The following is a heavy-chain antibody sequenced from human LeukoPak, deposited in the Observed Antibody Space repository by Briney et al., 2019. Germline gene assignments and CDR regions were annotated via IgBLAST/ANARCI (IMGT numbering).Heavy chain of an antibody. CDR2: ISYDGSNK. CDR3: SYDSSGYYDAFDI. D-gene: IGHD3-22*01. Sequence: PGGSLRLSCAASGFTFSSYGMHWVRQAPGKGLEWVAVISYDGSNKYYADSVKGRFTISRDNSKNTLYLQMNSLRAEDTAVYYCSYDSSGYYDAFDIWGQGTMVTVSS. CDR1: GFTFSSYG. V-gene: IGHV3-30*03. J-gene: IGHJ3*02.